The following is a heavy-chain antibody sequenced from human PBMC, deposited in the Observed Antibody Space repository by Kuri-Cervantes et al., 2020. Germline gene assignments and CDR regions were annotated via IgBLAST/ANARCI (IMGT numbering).Heavy chain of an antibody. D-gene: IGHD6-13*01. Sequence: GESLKISCAASGFTFSVYWMSWVRQAPGKGLEWVANIRHDESEKYYVDSVKGRFTISRDNAKNSLYLQMNSLRAEDTAVYYCARGRFSGIAAAGARAFDIWGQGTMVTVSS. CDR2: IRHDESEK. CDR3: ARGRFSGIAAAGARAFDI. V-gene: IGHV3-7*01. CDR1: GFTFSVYW. J-gene: IGHJ3*02.